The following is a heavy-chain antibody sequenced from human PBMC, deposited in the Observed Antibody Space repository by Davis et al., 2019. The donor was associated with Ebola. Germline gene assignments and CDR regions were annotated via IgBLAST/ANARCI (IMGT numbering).Heavy chain of an antibody. CDR1: GYGFTSFW. CDR2: ILPGDSDT. J-gene: IGHJ4*02. Sequence: GESLKISCKASGYGFTSFWIGWVRQPPGQGLEWMGAILPGDSDTRYSPSFQGQVTISADKSITTAYLHWNSLKASDTAMYYCARQGAPYSAPANWGQGTLVTVSS. CDR3: ARQGAPYSAPAN. D-gene: IGHD1-26*01. V-gene: IGHV5-51*01.